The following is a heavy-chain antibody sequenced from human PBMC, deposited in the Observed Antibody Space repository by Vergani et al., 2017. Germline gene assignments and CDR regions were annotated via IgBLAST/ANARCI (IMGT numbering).Heavy chain of an antibody. Sequence: HVQMVESGGGVVQPGRSLRLSCAVSGFRFSDYGMHWVPQAPGRGLEWVALISYDGDTTYYEDFVKGRFPISRDNSNNTLFLQMQSLRVEDTALYYCAKFPLNITTPDRGDFWGQGSLVTVSS. V-gene: IGHV3-30*18. CDR2: ISYDGDTT. CDR1: GFRFSDYG. CDR3: AKFPLNITTPDRGDF. J-gene: IGHJ4*02. D-gene: IGHD1-1*01.